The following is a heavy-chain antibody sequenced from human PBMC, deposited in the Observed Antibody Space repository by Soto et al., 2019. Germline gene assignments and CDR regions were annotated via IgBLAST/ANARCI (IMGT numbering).Heavy chain of an antibody. D-gene: IGHD6-25*01. Sequence: PGGSLRLSCAASGFTFSNAWMSWVRQAPGKGLEWVGRIKSKTDGGTTDYAAPVKGRFTISRDDSKNTLYLQMNSLKTEDTAVYYCTTDAARAKEGLFDYWGQGTLVTVSS. CDR2: IKSKTDGGTT. J-gene: IGHJ4*02. CDR3: TTDAARAKEGLFDY. V-gene: IGHV3-15*01. CDR1: GFTFSNAW.